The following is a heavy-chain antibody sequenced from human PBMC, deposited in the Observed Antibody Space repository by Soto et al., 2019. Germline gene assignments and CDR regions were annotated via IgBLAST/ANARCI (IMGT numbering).Heavy chain of an antibody. V-gene: IGHV1-46*01. Sequence: QVQLVQSGAEVKKPGASVKVSCKASGYTFTSYYMHWVRQAPGQGLELMGIINPSGGSTSYAQKFQGRVTMTRDTSTSTVYMELSSLRSEDTAVYYCARDASPYYDILTGYNGNWFDPWGQETLVTVSS. CDR1: GYTFTSYY. CDR2: INPSGGST. CDR3: ARDASPYYDILTGYNGNWFDP. J-gene: IGHJ5*02. D-gene: IGHD3-9*01.